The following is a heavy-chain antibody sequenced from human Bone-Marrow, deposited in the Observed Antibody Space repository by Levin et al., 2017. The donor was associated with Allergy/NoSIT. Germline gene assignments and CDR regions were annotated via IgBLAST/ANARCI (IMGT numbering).Heavy chain of an antibody. CDR3: AKGFDYDILTALDAFDI. V-gene: IGHV3-23*01. Sequence: GESLKISCAASGFTFSSYAMSWVRQAPGKGLEWVSAISGSGGSTYYADSVKGRFTISRDNSKNTLYLQMNSLRAEDTAVYYCAKGFDYDILTALDAFDIWGQGTMVTVSS. J-gene: IGHJ3*02. CDR1: GFTFSSYA. D-gene: IGHD3-9*01. CDR2: ISGSGGST.